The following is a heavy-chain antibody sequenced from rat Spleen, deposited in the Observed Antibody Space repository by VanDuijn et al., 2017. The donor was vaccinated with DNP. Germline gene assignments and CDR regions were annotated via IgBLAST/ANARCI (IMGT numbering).Heavy chain of an antibody. D-gene: IGHD1-1*01. Sequence: EVQLVESGGDLVQPGRSLKLSCVVSRFTFNNYWMTWIRQVPGKGLEWVASIRNSGGNTYYPDSVKGRFTISRDVAKNTLYLQMNSLRSEDTATYYCAIYFYSGDNWFVYWGQGTLVTVSS. CDR1: RFTFNNYW. CDR2: IRNSGGNT. CDR3: AIYFYSGDNWFVY. V-gene: IGHV5-31*01. J-gene: IGHJ3*01.